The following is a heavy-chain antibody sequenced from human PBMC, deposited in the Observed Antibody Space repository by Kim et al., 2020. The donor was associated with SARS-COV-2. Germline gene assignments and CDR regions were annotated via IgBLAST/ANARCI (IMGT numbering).Heavy chain of an antibody. V-gene: IGHV3-9*01. Sequence: SWKVRFTNSRDNAKNSLYLQMNSLRAEDTALYYCAKDTDSSSWSYWYFDLWGRGTLVTVSS. D-gene: IGHD6-13*01. J-gene: IGHJ2*01. CDR3: AKDTDSSSWSYWYFDL.